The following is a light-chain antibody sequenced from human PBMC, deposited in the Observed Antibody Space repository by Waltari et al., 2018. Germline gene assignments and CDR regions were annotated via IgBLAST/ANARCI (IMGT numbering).Light chain of an antibody. V-gene: IGLV3-25*03. CDR2: KDS. CDR3: QSAHSRGTYVI. J-gene: IGLJ2*01. CDR1: ALPNQY. Sequence: SYELTQPPSVSVSPGQTARNTCSGDALPNQYAYWYQQKPGQAPVWVRYKDSERPSGIPERFSGSTSGTTVTLIISGVQADDEADYYCQSAHSRGTYVIFGGGTKLTVL.